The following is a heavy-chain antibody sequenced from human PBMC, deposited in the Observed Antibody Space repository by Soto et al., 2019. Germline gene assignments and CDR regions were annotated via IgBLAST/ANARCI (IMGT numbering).Heavy chain of an antibody. CDR1: GFTFSSYA. J-gene: IGHJ4*02. CDR3: AREVSGVTPLFDY. CDR2: ISYDGSNK. Sequence: GGSLRLSCAASGFTFSSYAMHWVRQAPGKGLEWVAVISYDGSNKYYADSVKGRFTISRDNSKNTLYLQMNSLRAEDTAVYYCAREVSGVTPLFDYWGQGTLVTVSS. V-gene: IGHV3-30-3*01. D-gene: IGHD2-21*02.